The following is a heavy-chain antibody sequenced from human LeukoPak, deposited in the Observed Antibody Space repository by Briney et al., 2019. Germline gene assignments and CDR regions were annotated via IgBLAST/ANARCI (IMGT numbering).Heavy chain of an antibody. Sequence: SETLSLTCTVSGGSISASSYYWGWIRQPPGKDLEWIGSIYYSGSAYYNPSLKSRVTISVDTSKNQFSLMPTSVAAADAAVYYCARADGTTVTADYWGQGTLVTVSS. CDR1: GGSISASSYY. J-gene: IGHJ4*02. V-gene: IGHV4-39*07. D-gene: IGHD4-17*01. CDR2: IYYSGSA. CDR3: ARADGTTVTADY.